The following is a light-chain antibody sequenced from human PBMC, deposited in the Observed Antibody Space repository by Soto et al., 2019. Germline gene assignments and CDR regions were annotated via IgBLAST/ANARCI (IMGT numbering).Light chain of an antibody. CDR3: QTWVTDTVV. CDR2: LNSDGSH. Sequence: QLVLTQSPSASASLGASVKFACTLSSGHNTYAIAWHQQQPEKGPRYLMRLNSDGSHFKGDGIPDRFSGSSSGAERYLTISSLQSDDEADYYCQTWVTDTVVFGGGTKLTVL. J-gene: IGLJ2*01. CDR1: SGHNTYA. V-gene: IGLV4-69*01.